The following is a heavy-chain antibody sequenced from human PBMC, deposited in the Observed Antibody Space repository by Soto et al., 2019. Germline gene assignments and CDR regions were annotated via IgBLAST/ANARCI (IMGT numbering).Heavy chain of an antibody. CDR2: ISYDGSNK. CDR1: GFTFSSYG. J-gene: IGHJ6*02. CDR3: AKEDSSSWHYYYGMDV. Sequence: QVQLVESGGGVVQPGRSLRLSCAASGFTFSSYGMNWVRQAPGKGLEWVAVISYDGSNKYYADSVKGRFTISRDSSKNMLYLQMNSLRAEDTAVYYCAKEDSSSWHYYYGMDVWGQGTTVTVFS. V-gene: IGHV3-30*18. D-gene: IGHD6-13*01.